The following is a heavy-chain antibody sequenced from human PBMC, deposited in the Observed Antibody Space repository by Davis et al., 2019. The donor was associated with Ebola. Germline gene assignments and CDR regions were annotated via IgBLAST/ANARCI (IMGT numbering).Heavy chain of an antibody. V-gene: IGHV3-48*02. CDR3: ARWSILGQ. D-gene: IGHD3-3*01. Sequence: GESLKISCAASGFNFSSYSMNWVSQAPGKGLEWVSYISSSSSTIYYADSVKGRFTISRDNAKNSLYLQMNSLRDEDTAVYYCARWSILGQWGQGTLVTVSS. CDR2: ISSSSSTI. J-gene: IGHJ4*02. CDR1: GFNFSSYS.